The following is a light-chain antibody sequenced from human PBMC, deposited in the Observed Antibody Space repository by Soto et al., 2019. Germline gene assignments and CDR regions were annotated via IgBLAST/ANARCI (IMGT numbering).Light chain of an antibody. J-gene: IGKJ5*01. CDR1: QGISSW. V-gene: IGKV1-12*01. Sequence: DIPMTQSPSSVSASVGDIVTITCRASQGISSWLAWYQKKPGKAPNLLIYAAASLQSGVPSSFSGSESGTDFTLTISSLQPEECAIYVCQKANSFPITFGQGTRLAIK. CDR2: AAA. CDR3: QKANSFPIT.